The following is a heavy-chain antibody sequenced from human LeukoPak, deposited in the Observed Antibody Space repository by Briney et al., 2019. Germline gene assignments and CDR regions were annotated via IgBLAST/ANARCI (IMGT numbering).Heavy chain of an antibody. D-gene: IGHD6-19*01. CDR2: ISGSGGST. CDR3: AKALAVAGPNRFDY. V-gene: IGHV3-23*01. J-gene: IGHJ4*02. CDR1: GFTFSSYA. Sequence: PGGSLRLSCAASGFTFSSYALSWVRQAPGKGLEWVSAISGSGGSTYYADSVKGRFTISRDNSKNTLYLQMYSLRAEDTAVYYCAKALAVAGPNRFDYWGQGTLVTVSS.